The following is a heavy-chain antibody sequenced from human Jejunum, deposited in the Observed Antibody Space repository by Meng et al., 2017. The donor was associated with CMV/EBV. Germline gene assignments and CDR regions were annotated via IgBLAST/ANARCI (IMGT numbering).Heavy chain of an antibody. CDR2: TYTGGST. CDR1: GFAVTKSY. J-gene: IGHJ4*02. D-gene: IGHD2-21*02. Sequence: SGFAVTKSYRSWVRQAPGKGLEWVSVTYTGGSTFYSDSVKGRFTVSRDSFNNTLSLQMNSLRDEDTALYYCVRHMYNFGVVTAIENWGQGTQVTVSS. CDR3: VRHMYNFGVVTAIEN. V-gene: IGHV3-53*01.